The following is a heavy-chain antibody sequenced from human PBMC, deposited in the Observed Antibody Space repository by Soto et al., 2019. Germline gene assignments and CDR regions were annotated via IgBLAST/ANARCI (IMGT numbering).Heavy chain of an antibody. D-gene: IGHD3-16*01. J-gene: IGHJ6*02. CDR1: GYIFTNYD. CDR3: ARFGSAPYYYYGVDV. Sequence: QVQLVQSETEVKKPGASVKVSCKASGYIFTNYDITWVRQAPGQGLEWMGWVSGYTGNTKYAQKFQDRVTMTPDTSAXTVYMELRSLRSDDTAVYYCARFGSAPYYYYGVDVWGQGTTVFVSS. V-gene: IGHV1-18*01. CDR2: VSGYTGNT.